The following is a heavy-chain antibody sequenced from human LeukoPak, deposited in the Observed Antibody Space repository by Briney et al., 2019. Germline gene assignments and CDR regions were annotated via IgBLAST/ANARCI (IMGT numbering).Heavy chain of an antibody. CDR2: IYYSGST. Sequence: SETLSLTCTVSGGSISSSSYYWGWIRQPPGKGLGWTGSIYYSGSTYYNPSLKSRVTISVDTSKNQLSLKLSSVTAADTAVYYCAGHHPRNTVDFWGQGTLVTVSS. V-gene: IGHV4-39*01. CDR3: AGHHPRNTVDF. J-gene: IGHJ4*02. CDR1: GGSISSSSYY. D-gene: IGHD2-8*02.